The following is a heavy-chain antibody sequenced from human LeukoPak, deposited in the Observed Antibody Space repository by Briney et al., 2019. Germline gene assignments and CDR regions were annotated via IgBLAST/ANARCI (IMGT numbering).Heavy chain of an antibody. CDR2: IIPILGIA. Sequence: SVKVSCKASGGTFSSYAISWVRQAPGQGLEWMGRIIPILGIANYAQKFQGRVTITADKSTSTAYMELSSLRSEDTAVYYRARVGANCSSTSCSNWFDPWGQGTLVTVSS. V-gene: IGHV1-69*04. D-gene: IGHD2-2*01. CDR1: GGTFSSYA. J-gene: IGHJ5*02. CDR3: ARVGANCSSTSCSNWFDP.